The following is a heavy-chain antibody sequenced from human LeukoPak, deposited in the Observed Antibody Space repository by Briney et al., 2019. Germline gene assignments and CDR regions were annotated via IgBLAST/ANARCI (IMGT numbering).Heavy chain of an antibody. CDR3: ARGYYYGSGSYKGHYFDY. CDR2: IYYSGST. CDR1: GGSISSYY. J-gene: IGHJ4*02. V-gene: IGHV4-59*01. Sequence: SETLSLTCTVSGGSISSYYWSWIRQPPGKGLEWIGYIYYSGSTNYNPSLKSRVTISVDTSKNQFSLKLSSVTAADTAVYYCARGYYYGSGSYKGHYFDYWAREPWSPSPQ. D-gene: IGHD3-10*01.